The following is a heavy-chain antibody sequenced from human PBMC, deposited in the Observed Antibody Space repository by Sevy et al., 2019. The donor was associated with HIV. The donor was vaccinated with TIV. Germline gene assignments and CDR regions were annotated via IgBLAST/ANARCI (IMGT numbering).Heavy chain of an antibody. CDR1: GFTFAKYS. CDR3: AREGCTQPHDY. J-gene: IGHJ4*02. Sequence: GGSLRLSCAASGFTFAKYSMSWVRQAPGKGLEWVSTFSFGCGRINYADSVKGRFTISRDDSKNTLFLQMNSLRAEDTGTYFCAREGCTQPHDYWGQGTLVTVSS. D-gene: IGHD2-8*01. CDR2: FSFGCGRI. V-gene: IGHV3-23*01.